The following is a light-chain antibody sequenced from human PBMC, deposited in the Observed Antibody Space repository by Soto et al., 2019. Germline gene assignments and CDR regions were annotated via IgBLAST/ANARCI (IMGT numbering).Light chain of an antibody. J-gene: IGLJ1*01. CDR2: SNN. CDR3: PAWDDIRHGYV. CDR1: SSNIGSNT. V-gene: IGLV1-44*01. Sequence: QSVLTQPPSASGSPGQRVTISCSGSSSNIGSNTVNWYQQLPGTAPKLVIYSNNQRPSGVPDRFSGSKSGTSASLAISGLQSEDDFVYYCPAWDDIRHGYVFGTWT.